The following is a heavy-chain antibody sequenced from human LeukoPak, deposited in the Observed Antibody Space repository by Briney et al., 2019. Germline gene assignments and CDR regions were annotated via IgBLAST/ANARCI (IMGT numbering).Heavy chain of an antibody. CDR1: GGSIRDYY. V-gene: IGHV4-59*12. J-gene: IGHJ4*02. CDR2: SSNSGTN. CDR3: ARGSNWGDY. D-gene: IGHD7-27*01. Sequence: SETLSLTCTVSGGSIRDYYWSWIRQPPGKGLEWIGYSSNSGTNNYNPSLKGRVTMSVDTSKNQFSLKLSSVTAADTAVYYCARGSNWGDYWGQGTLVTVSS.